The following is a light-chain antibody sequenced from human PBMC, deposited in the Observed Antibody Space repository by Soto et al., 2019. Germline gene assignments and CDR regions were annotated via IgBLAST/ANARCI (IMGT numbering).Light chain of an antibody. V-gene: IGLV2-14*01. Sequence: DLAQPASVTGFPGQSSTISCTRTSSDVGGYDFVSWYQQHPGKAPKLMISDVSNRPSGGSNRFSGSKSGNTASLTISGLQAEDEADYYCSSYTSSKTYVFGTGTKVTVL. CDR1: SSDVGGYDF. CDR3: SSYTSSKTYV. J-gene: IGLJ1*01. CDR2: DVS.